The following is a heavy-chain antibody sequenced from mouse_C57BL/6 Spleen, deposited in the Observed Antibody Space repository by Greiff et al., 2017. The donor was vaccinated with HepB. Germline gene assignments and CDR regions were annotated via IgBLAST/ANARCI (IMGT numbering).Heavy chain of an antibody. D-gene: IGHD1-1*01. V-gene: IGHV5-6*01. J-gene: IGHJ1*03. CDR1: GFTFSSYG. Sequence: EVQLVESGGDLVKPGGSLKLSCAASGFTFSSYGMSWVRQTPDKRLEWVATISSGGSYTYYTDSVKGRFTISRDNAKNTLYLQMSSLKSEDTAMYYCASITTVVAHWYFDVWGTGTTVTVSS. CDR3: ASITTVVAHWYFDV. CDR2: ISSGGSYT.